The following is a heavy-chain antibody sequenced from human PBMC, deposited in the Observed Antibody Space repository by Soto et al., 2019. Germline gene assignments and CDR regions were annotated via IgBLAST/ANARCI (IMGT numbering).Heavy chain of an antibody. V-gene: IGHV4-39*01. CDR1: GGSISSTSYY. J-gene: IGHJ5*02. Sequence: PSETLSLACTASGGSISSTSYYWSWIRRPPGKGLEWIGSIFYSGSTYYNPSLKSRVTISVDTPKKQFSLKLNSVTAADTAVYYCARQRIAAAGAGGFDPWGQGILVTVSS. D-gene: IGHD6-13*01. CDR2: IFYSGST. CDR3: ARQRIAAAGAGGFDP.